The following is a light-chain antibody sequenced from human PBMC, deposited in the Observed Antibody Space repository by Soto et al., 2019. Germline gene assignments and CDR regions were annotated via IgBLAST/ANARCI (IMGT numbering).Light chain of an antibody. CDR2: GNS. V-gene: IGLV1-40*01. J-gene: IGLJ2*01. Sequence: QSVLTQPPSVSGAPGQRVTISCTGSSSNIGAGYDVHWYQQPPGTAPKLLFYGNSNRPSGVPDRFPGSKSSTSASLATTGLQAEAEADYYCQSYDSSLSGSPVVFGGGTKLTVL. CDR3: QSYDSSLSGSPVV. CDR1: SSNIGAGYD.